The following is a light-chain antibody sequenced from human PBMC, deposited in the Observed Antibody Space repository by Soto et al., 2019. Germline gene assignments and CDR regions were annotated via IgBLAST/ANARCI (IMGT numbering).Light chain of an antibody. V-gene: IGKV1-5*03. CDR3: KQYNSYSK. CDR2: KAS. Sequence: DIQIAQSPSSLSASVGDRVTITCRASQGIRNYLAWYQQKPGKAPKLLIYKASSLESGVPSRFSGSGSGTEFTLTISSLQPDDFATYYCKQYNSYSKFGQGTRLEIK. J-gene: IGKJ5*01. CDR1: QGIRNY.